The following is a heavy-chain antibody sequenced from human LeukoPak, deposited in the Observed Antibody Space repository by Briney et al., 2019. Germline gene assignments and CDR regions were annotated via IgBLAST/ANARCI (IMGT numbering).Heavy chain of an antibody. CDR2: INPSGGST. D-gene: IGHD2-21*02. CDR1: GYTITSYY. V-gene: IGHV1-46*01. J-gene: IGHJ4*02. Sequence: ASVKVSCKASGYTITSYYMHWVRQAPGQGLEWRGIINPSGGSTSYAQKFQGRVTMTRDMSTSTVYMELSSLRSEDTAAYYCARDLVEASYCGGDCYTFDYWGQGTLVTVSS. CDR3: ARDLVEASYCGGDCYTFDY.